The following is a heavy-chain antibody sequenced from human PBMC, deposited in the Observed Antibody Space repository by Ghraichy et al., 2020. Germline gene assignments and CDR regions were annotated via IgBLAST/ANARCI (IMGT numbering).Heavy chain of an antibody. D-gene: IGHD3-22*01. CDR2: ISGSGGST. J-gene: IGHJ3*02. CDR3: AKTRGGDSSGYNAFDI. Sequence: GGSLRLSCVASGFTFSSYAMSWVRQAPGKGLEWVSAISGSGGSTYYADSVKGRFTISRDNSKNTLYLQMNSLRAEDTAVYYCAKTRGGDSSGYNAFDIWGQGTMVTVSS. CDR1: GFTFSSYA. V-gene: IGHV3-23*01.